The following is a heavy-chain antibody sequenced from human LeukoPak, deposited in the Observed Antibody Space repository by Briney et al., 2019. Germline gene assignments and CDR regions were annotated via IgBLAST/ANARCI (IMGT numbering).Heavy chain of an antibody. J-gene: IGHJ3*02. CDR3: ARDKIADRWGRADAFDI. V-gene: IGHV3-30*04. D-gene: IGHD3-16*01. CDR2: ISYDGSNK. Sequence: GRSLRLSCAASGFTFSSYAMHWVRQAPGKGLEWVAVISYDGSNKYYADSVKGRFTISRDNSKNTLYLQMNSLRAEDTAVYYCARDKIADRWGRADAFDIWGQGTMVTVSS. CDR1: GFTFSSYA.